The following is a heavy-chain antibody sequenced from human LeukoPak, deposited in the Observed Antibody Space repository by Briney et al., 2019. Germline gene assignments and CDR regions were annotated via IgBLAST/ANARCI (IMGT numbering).Heavy chain of an antibody. J-gene: IGHJ4*02. CDR3: ARVNGDSPNFDY. CDR1: GGTFSSYA. D-gene: IGHD4-17*01. V-gene: IGHV1-69*01. CDR2: IIPIFGTA. Sequence: ASVKVSCKASGGTFSSYAISWVRQAPGQGLEWMGGIIPIFGTANYAQKFQGRVTITADESTSTAYMELSSLRSEDTAVYYCARVNGDSPNFDYWGQGTLVTVSS.